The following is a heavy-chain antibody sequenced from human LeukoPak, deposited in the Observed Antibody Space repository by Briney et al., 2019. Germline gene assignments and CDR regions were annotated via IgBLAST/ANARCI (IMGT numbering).Heavy chain of an antibody. CDR2: IYTSGST. D-gene: IGHD3-3*01. CDR1: GGSISSGNYY. J-gene: IGHJ6*03. V-gene: IGHV4-61*02. CDR3: AREAAGAYYDFWSGYHNYYYYYMDV. Sequence: PSQTLSLTCTVSGGSISSGNYYWSWIRQPAGKGLEWIGRIYTSGSTNYNPSLKRRVTMSVDTSNNQFSLKLSSVTAADTAVYYCAREAAGAYYDFWSGYHNYYYYYMDVWGKGTTVTVSS.